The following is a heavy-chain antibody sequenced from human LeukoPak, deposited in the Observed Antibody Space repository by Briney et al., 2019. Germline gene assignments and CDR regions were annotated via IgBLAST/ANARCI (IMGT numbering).Heavy chain of an antibody. CDR3: ARRGDHFDY. CDR2: IYYSGST. Sequence: SETLSLTCTVSGGSISSSSYYWGWIRQPPGKGLEWIGSIYYSGSTYYNPSLKNRVTMSVDTSKNQFSLKLSSVTAADTAVYYCARRGDHFDYWGQGTLVTVSS. CDR1: GGSISSSSYY. D-gene: IGHD2-21*01. J-gene: IGHJ4*02. V-gene: IGHV4-39*07.